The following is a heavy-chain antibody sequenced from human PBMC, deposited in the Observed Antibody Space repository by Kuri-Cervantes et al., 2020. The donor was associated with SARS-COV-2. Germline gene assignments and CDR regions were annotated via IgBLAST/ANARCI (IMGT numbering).Heavy chain of an antibody. J-gene: IGHJ4*02. D-gene: IGHD3-22*01. Sequence: GSLRLSCTVSGDSISSSRYYWGWIRQPPGKGLEWIGSMYYSGSTYYNPSLKSRLTISVDTSKNQFSLKLSSVTAADTAVYYCARHSDRHYYDSSGYSFDYWGQGTLVTVSS. CDR2: MYYSGST. CDR1: GDSISSSRYY. V-gene: IGHV4-39*01. CDR3: ARHSDRHYYDSSGYSFDY.